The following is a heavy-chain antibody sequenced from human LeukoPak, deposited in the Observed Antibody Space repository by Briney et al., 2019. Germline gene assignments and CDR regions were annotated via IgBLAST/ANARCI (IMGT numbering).Heavy chain of an antibody. V-gene: IGHV3-11*03. CDR3: AKHRGQYFDY. J-gene: IGHJ4*02. D-gene: IGHD5-12*01. CDR2: ISSSSSYT. CDR1: GFTFSDYY. Sequence: KPGGSLRLSCAASGFTFSDYYMSWIRQAPGKGLEWVSYISSSSSYTNYADSVKGRFTISRDNSKNTLYLQMNSLRAEDTALYYCAKHRGQYFDYWGQGTLVTVSS.